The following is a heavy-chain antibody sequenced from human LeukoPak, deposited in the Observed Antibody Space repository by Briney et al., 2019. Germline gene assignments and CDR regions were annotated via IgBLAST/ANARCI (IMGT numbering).Heavy chain of an antibody. J-gene: IGHJ4*02. D-gene: IGHD6-13*01. V-gene: IGHV3-23*01. CDR3: ARVGALSSSWLLY. Sequence: GGSLRLSCAASGFTFSSYAMNWVRQAPGKGLEWVSAISGSGGSTYYADSVKGRFTISRDNAKNSLYLQMNSLRAEDTAVYYCARVGALSSSWLLYWGQGTLVTVSS. CDR2: ISGSGGST. CDR1: GFTFSSYA.